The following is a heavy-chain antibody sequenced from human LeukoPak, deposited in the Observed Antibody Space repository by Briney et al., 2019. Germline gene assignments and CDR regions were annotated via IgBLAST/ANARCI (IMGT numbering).Heavy chain of an antibody. CDR2: IYTSGST. V-gene: IGHV4-61*02. J-gene: IGHJ4*02. Sequence: PSQTLSLTCTDSGGSISSGSYYWSWIRQPAGKGLEWIGRIYTSGSTNYNPSLKSRVTISVDTSKNQFSLKLSSVTAADTAVYYCARDQTPYYWGQGTLVTVSS. CDR3: ARDQTPYY. CDR1: GGSISSGSYY.